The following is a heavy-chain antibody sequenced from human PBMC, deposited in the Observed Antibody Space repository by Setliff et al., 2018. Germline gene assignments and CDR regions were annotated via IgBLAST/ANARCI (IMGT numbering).Heavy chain of an antibody. CDR3: ARDFGSHFFDY. V-gene: IGHV3-48*03. Sequence: GGSLRLSCAASGFTFSSYEMNWVRQAPGKGLEWVSYISRGGNTIYYADSVKGRFTISRDNAKNSLYLQMNSLRAEDTAVYYCARDFGSHFFDYWGQGTLVTVSS. CDR2: ISRGGNTI. D-gene: IGHD3-16*01. CDR1: GFTFSSYE. J-gene: IGHJ4*02.